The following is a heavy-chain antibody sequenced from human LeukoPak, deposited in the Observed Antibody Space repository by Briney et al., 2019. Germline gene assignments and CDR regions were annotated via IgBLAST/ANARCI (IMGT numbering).Heavy chain of an antibody. CDR1: GFTFSSYW. J-gene: IGHJ6*03. Sequence: GGSLRLSCAASGFTFSSYWMHWVRQAPGKALEWVSSITSSGTYIFYADSVKGRFTISRDNAKNSLYLQINSLGPEDTAVYFCARDPYSGNYGSYYYYYMDVWGKGTTVTVSS. CDR3: ARDPYSGNYGSYYYYYMDV. D-gene: IGHD3-22*01. V-gene: IGHV3-21*01. CDR2: ITSSGTYI.